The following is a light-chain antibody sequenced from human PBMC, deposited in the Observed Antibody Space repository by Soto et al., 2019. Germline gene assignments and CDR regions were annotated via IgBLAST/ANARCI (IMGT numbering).Light chain of an antibody. Sequence: EIVLTQSPGTLSLSPGERATLSCRASQSLSTNYLAWYQRKPGQAPRLLIYGASSRATDIPRRFSGSGSGTDFTLPITRLEPEDFAVYYCRQYGNSPPTFGQGPKVEIK. CDR1: QSLSTNY. CDR3: RQYGNSPPT. J-gene: IGKJ1*01. V-gene: IGKV3-20*01. CDR2: GAS.